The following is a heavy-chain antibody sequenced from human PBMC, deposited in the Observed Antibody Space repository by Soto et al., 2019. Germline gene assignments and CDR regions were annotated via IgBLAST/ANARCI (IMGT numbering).Heavy chain of an antibody. D-gene: IGHD2-8*01. CDR1: GYTFTRYG. V-gene: IGHV1-18*01. J-gene: IGHJ6*02. Sequence: QGHLVQSEAEVKKSGASVKVSCKASGYTFTRYGISWVRQAPGQGLEWMGWISGYNGDTNYAQKFRGRVSMTIDTSTTTAYMELRSLTSDDTAVYYCAKNGQPPYYYYGLDVWGQGTKVTVSS. CDR2: ISGYNGDT. CDR3: AKNGQPPYYYYGLDV.